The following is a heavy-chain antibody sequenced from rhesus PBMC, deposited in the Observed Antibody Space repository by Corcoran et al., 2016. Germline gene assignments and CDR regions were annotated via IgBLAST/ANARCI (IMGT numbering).Heavy chain of an antibody. J-gene: IGHJ4*01. D-gene: IGHD2-39*01. V-gene: IGHV3-100*02. CDR3: GRGSRGVCYFDY. CDR1: GFTFSSYE. Sequence: DVQLVESGGGLVKPGGYLRLSCVASGFTFSSYEMPWVRQAPGKGLEGGPIMCESCGNTYYADAGKVLRTISRDNANNSVFLQSNSLRAEDTAVYYCGRGSRGVCYFDYWGQGVLVTVSS. CDR2: MCESCGNT.